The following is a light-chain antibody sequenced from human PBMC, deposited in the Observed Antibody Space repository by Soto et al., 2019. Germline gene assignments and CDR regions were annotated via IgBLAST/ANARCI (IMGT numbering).Light chain of an antibody. CDR3: QQYNNWHT. V-gene: IGKV3-15*01. CDR2: GAS. Sequence: EIVMTQSPATLSVSPGERATLSCRASQSVVRDLAWYQQKPGQAPRLIMYGASTRATGVPARFNGSGSGTDFTLTISSLQSEDFAVYYCQQYNNWHTFGQGTKLEIK. J-gene: IGKJ2*01. CDR1: QSVVRD.